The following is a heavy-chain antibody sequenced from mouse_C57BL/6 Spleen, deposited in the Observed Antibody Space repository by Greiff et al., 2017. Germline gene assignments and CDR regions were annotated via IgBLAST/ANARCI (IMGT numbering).Heavy chain of an antibody. J-gene: IGHJ2*01. Sequence: VQLQQSGPELVKPGASVKISCKASGYTFTDYYMNWVKQSHGQSLEWIGDINPNNGGTSYNQKFKGKATLTVDKSSSTAYMELRSLTSEDSAVYYCARGDWDGDFDYWGQGTTLTVSS. CDR2: INPNNGGT. CDR3: ARGDWDGDFDY. CDR1: GYTFTDYY. V-gene: IGHV1-26*01. D-gene: IGHD4-1*01.